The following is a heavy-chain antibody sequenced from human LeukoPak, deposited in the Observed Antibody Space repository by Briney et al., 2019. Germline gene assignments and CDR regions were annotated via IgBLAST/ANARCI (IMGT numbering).Heavy chain of an antibody. CDR1: GFTFSSYG. CDR3: AKSSGGSYYYYMDV. D-gene: IGHD2-15*01. J-gene: IGHJ6*03. Sequence: PGGSLRLSCAASGFTFSSYGMHWVRQAPGKGLEWVVVIWYDGSNKYYADSVKGRFTISRDNSKNTLYLQMNSLRAEDTAVYYCAKSSGGSYYYYMDVWGKGTTVTVSS. CDR2: IWYDGSNK. V-gene: IGHV3-33*06.